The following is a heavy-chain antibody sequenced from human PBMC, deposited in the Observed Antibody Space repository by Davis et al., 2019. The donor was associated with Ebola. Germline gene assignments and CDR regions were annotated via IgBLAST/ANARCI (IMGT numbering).Heavy chain of an antibody. CDR1: GFTFSSYS. CDR3: ARDKIPYQGVPAAIPYYFDY. Sequence: PGGSLRFSCAASGFTFSSYSMNWVRQAPGKGLEWVSYISSSSSTIYYADSVKGRFTISRDNAKNSLYLQMNSLRDEDTAVYYCARDKIPYQGVPAAIPYYFDYWGQGTLVTVSS. V-gene: IGHV3-48*02. CDR2: ISSSSSTI. J-gene: IGHJ4*02. D-gene: IGHD2-2*02.